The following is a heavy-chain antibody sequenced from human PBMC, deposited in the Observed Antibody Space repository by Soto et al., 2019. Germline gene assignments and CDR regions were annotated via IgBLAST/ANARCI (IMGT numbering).Heavy chain of an antibody. CDR2: IYYSGST. CDR1: GGSISSGGYY. D-gene: IGHD3-22*01. CDR3: ARALSYYYDSSGYGAAFDI. J-gene: IGHJ3*02. V-gene: IGHV4-31*03. Sequence: SETLSLTCTVSGGSISSGGYYWSWIRQHPGKGLEWIGYIYYSGSTYYNPSLKSRVTISVDTSKNQFSLKLSSVTAADTAVYYCARALSYYYDSSGYGAAFDIWGQGTMVTVSS.